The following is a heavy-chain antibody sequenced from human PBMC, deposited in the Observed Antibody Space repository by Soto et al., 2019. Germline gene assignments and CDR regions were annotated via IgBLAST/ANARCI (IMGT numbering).Heavy chain of an antibody. CDR3: AKGRGVSNSPFDY. V-gene: IGHV3-23*01. J-gene: IGHJ4*02. D-gene: IGHD6-6*01. CDR2: ISGSGLST. Sequence: PGGSLRLSCAASGFTFSSYAMTWVRQAPGKGLEWVSTISGSGLSTYYADSVKGRITISRDNSKNTLYLQMNSLSAEDTAVYYCAKGRGVSNSPFDYWGKGTPVTVSS. CDR1: GFTFSSYA.